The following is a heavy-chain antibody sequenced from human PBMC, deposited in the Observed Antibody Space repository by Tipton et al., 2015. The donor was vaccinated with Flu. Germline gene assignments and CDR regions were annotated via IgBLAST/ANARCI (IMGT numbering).Heavy chain of an antibody. V-gene: IGHV4-61*01. Sequence: TLSLTCTVSGGSVSSGSYYWSWIRQPPGKGLEWIGYIYYSGSTNYNPSLKSRVTISVDTSKNQFSLKLSSVTAADTAVYYCARGGYYYYYMDVWGKGTTVTVSS. CDR3: ARGGYYYYYMDV. CDR2: IYYSGST. J-gene: IGHJ6*03. CDR1: GGSVSSGSYY.